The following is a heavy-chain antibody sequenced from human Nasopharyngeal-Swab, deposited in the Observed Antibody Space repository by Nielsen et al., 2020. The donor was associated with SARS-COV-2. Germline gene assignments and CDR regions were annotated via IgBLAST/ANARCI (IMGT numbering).Heavy chain of an antibody. CDR1: GGSISSGDYY. V-gene: IGHV4-30-4*01. Sequence: LRLSCTVSGGSISSGDYYWSWIRQPPGKGLEWIGYIYYSGSTYYNPSLKSRVTISVDTSKNQFSLKLSSVTAADTAVYYCARGVVVAANPFDYWGQGTLVTVSS. CDR3: ARGVVVAANPFDY. J-gene: IGHJ4*02. CDR2: IYYSGST. D-gene: IGHD2-15*01.